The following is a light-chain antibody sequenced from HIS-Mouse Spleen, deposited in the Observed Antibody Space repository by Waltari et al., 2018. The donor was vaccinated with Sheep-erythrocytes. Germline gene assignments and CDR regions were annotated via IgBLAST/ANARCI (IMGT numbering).Light chain of an antibody. CDR1: SSDVGGYND. V-gene: IGLV2-11*01. CDR2: DVS. Sequence: SAPPQPRSVSGSPGQSVTISCTGTSSDVGGYNDVSWYQQHPGKAPKLMIYDVSKRPSGVPDRFSGSKSGNTASLTISGLQAEDEADYYCCSYAGSYNHVFATGTKVTVL. CDR3: CSYAGSYNHV. J-gene: IGLJ1*01.